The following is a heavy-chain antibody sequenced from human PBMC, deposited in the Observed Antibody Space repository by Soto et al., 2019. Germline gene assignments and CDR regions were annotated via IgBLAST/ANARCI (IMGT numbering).Heavy chain of an antibody. J-gene: IGHJ5*02. CDR1: GGAFSSYA. Sequence: SGKGSCKAYGGAFSSYAISLVRQAPGQGLEWMGGIIPIFGTANYSQKFQGRVTITADESTSTAYMELSSLRSEDTAVYYCARGEGTYYDILTGQMAPFDPWGQGTMVTVSS. CDR3: ARGEGTYYDILTGQMAPFDP. D-gene: IGHD3-9*01. CDR2: IIPIFGTA. V-gene: IGHV1-69*13.